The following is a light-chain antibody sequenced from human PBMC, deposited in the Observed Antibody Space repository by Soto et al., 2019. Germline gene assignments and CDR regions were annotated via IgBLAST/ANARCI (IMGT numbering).Light chain of an antibody. Sequence: EIVLTQSPGTLSLSPGERATLSCRASQSVSSSYLAWYQQKPGQAPRLLIYGASSRATGIPDRFSGSGSGTHFPLTISRLEPEGFAVYYCQQYGRTFGQGTKVEIK. CDR3: QQYGRT. V-gene: IGKV3-20*01. CDR2: GAS. J-gene: IGKJ1*01. CDR1: QSVSSSY.